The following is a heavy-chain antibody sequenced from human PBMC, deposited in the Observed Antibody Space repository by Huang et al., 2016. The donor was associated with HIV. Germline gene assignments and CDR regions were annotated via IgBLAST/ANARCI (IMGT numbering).Heavy chain of an antibody. V-gene: IGHV4-34*01. CDR1: GGSFSNYY. CDR2: INHDGGT. J-gene: IGHJ4*02. D-gene: IGHD3-16*01. CDR3: ARGGGTYVPEFLDF. Sequence: QVQLQQWGAGLLKPLETLSLTCAVYGGSFSNYYWSWVRQPPGKGLEWIGEINHDGGTNDNPSLKSRVTMSVDTSKNQFSLKLRSVTAADTSMYFCARGGGTYVPEFLDFWGQGTLVTVSS.